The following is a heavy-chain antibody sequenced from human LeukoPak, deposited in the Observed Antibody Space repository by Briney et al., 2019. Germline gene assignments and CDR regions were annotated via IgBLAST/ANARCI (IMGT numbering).Heavy chain of an antibody. CDR3: ARDPLITMVRGVIRSFDY. J-gene: IGHJ4*02. Sequence: ASVTVSFTASVYTFTIYGISWVRHAPGQGLEWMGWISAYNDNTNYAQKLQGRVTMTTDTSTSTAYMELRSLRSDDTAVYYCARDPLITMVRGVIRSFDYWGQGTLVTVSS. V-gene: IGHV1-18*01. CDR1: VYTFTIYG. CDR2: ISAYNDNT. D-gene: IGHD3-10*01.